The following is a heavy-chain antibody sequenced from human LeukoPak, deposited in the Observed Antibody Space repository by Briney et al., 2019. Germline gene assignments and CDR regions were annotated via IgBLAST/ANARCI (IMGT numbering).Heavy chain of an antibody. Sequence: GGSLRLSCAASGFTFSSYWMHWVRQAPGKGLVWVSRINSDGSSTSYADSVKGRFTISRDNAKNTLYLQMNSLRAEDTAVYYCAKLPGYYDSSGYLDYWGQGTLVTVSS. CDR2: INSDGSST. J-gene: IGHJ4*02. CDR3: AKLPGYYDSSGYLDY. CDR1: GFTFSSYW. V-gene: IGHV3-74*01. D-gene: IGHD3-22*01.